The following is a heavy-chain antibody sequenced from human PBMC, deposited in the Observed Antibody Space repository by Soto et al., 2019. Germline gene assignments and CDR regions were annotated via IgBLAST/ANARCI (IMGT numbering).Heavy chain of an antibody. CDR3: ARYSTTYGSGTYTFDY. J-gene: IGHJ4*02. V-gene: IGHV4-59*01. CDR2: IYYSGST. D-gene: IGHD3-10*01. Sequence: QVQLQESGPGLVKPSETLSLTCTVSGGSISSYYWSWIRQPPGKGLEWIGYIYYSGSTNYNPSLKSRVTRSVATSKNQFSLKLSSVTAADTAVYYCARYSTTYGSGTYTFDYWGQGTLVTVSS. CDR1: GGSISSYY.